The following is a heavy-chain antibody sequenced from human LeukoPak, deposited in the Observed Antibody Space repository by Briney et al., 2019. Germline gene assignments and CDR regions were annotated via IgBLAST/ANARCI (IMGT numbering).Heavy chain of an antibody. CDR3: PRSAYSSGWYRFAIDY. Sequence: GGSLRLSCAASGFTFTSYAMSWVRQAPGKGLEWVSAISGGGETTDYADSVKGRFTISRDNSENTLYLQMNSLRADNTALYYCPRSAYSSGWYRFAIDYWGQGTLVIVSS. CDR1: GFTFTSYA. CDR2: ISGGGETT. V-gene: IGHV3-23*01. D-gene: IGHD6-19*01. J-gene: IGHJ4*02.